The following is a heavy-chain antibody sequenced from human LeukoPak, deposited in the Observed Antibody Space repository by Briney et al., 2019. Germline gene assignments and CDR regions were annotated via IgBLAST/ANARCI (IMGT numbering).Heavy chain of an antibody. CDR2: ISSSSSTI. CDR3: ARESADIVATIIAFDI. D-gene: IGHD5-12*01. CDR1: GFTFSSYS. Sequence: GGSLRLSCAASGFTFSSYSMNWVRQAPGKGLEWVSYISSSSSTIYYADSVKGRFTISRDNAKNSLYLQMNSLRAEDTAVYYCARESADIVATIIAFDIWGQGTMVTVSS. J-gene: IGHJ3*02. V-gene: IGHV3-48*04.